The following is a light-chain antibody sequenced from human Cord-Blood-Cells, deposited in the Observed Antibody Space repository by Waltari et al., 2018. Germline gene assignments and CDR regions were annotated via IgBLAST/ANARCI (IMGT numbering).Light chain of an antibody. CDR2: EVS. CDR3: SSYTSSSTLV. J-gene: IGLJ1*01. CDR1: SSDAGGYNY. Sequence: QSALTQPASVSGSPGQSITISCTGTSSDAGGYNYVYRYQQHPGKAPKLMIYEVSNRPSGVSNRFSGSKSGNTASLTISGLQAEDEADYYCSSYTSSSTLVFGTGTKVTVL. V-gene: IGLV2-14*01.